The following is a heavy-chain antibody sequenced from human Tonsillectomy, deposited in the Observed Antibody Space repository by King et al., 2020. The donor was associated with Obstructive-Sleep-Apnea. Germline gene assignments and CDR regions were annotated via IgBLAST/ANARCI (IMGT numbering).Heavy chain of an antibody. J-gene: IGHJ4*02. D-gene: IGHD5-18*01. Sequence: LQLQESGPGLVKPSETLSLTCTVSGGSISSSSYWGWIRQPPGKGLEWIGHIYYSGSTHYNPSLKSRVTISVDTSKNQFSLELNSVTAADTAVYYCARADRDIAMGVFDYWDQGTLVTVSS. CDR1: GGSISSSSY. CDR3: ARADRDIAMGVFDY. V-gene: IGHV4-39*07. CDR2: IYYSGST.